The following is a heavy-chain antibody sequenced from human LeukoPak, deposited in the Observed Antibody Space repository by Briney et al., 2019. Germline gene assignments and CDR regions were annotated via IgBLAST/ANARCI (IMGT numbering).Heavy chain of an antibody. CDR3: ARRLAAAGYLPDY. D-gene: IGHD6-13*01. J-gene: IGHJ4*02. Sequence: SVKVSCKASGYTFTSYAITWVRQAPGQGLEWMGWINPDNGNTFCAQKFQGRVTMTRDTSISTAYMELSSLGSEDTAVYYCARRLAAAGYLPDYWGQGTQVTVSS. V-gene: IGHV1-8*02. CDR1: GYTFTSYA. CDR2: INPDNGNT.